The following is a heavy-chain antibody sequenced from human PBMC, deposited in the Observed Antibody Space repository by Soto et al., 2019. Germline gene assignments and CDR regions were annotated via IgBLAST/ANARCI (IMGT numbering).Heavy chain of an antibody. Sequence: GGSLRLSCAASGFSFSTYEMNWVRQAPGKGLEWVAYISSGSDTIHYADSVRGRFTVSRDNAKNSLYLQMNSLRVEDTALYYCARDRAAGGYWGQGTLVTVSS. CDR1: GFSFSTYE. V-gene: IGHV3-48*03. D-gene: IGHD6-13*01. CDR3: ARDRAAGGY. J-gene: IGHJ4*02. CDR2: ISSGSDTI.